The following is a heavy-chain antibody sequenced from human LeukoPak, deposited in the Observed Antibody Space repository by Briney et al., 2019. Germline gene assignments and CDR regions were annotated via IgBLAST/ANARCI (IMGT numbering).Heavy chain of an antibody. V-gene: IGHV1-8*01. J-gene: IGHJ6*03. CDR2: MNPNSGNT. CDR3: ARGRFGVVKRYYYYYMDV. Sequence: GASVKVSCKASGYTFTSYDINWVRQATGQGLEWMGWMNPNSGNTGYAQKFQGRVTMTRNTSISTAYMELSSLRSEDTAVYYCARGRFGVVKRYYYYYMDVWGKGTTVTVSS. D-gene: IGHD3-3*01. CDR1: GYTFTSYD.